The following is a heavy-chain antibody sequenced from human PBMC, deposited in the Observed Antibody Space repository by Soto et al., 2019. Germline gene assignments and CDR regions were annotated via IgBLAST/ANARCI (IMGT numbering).Heavy chain of an antibody. D-gene: IGHD2-2*01. V-gene: IGHV4-38-2*01. J-gene: IGHJ6*02. CDR3: RSSTSCYDESCVDV. CDR1: GYSISSGNY. Sequence: SETLSLTCAVSGYSISSGNYWAWIRQPPGRGLEWIGSLYHIGSTHYNTSLKSRVTISVDTSKNHFSLELSSVTAADTAIYYCRSSTSCYDESCVDVWGQETMVTVSS. CDR2: LYHIGST.